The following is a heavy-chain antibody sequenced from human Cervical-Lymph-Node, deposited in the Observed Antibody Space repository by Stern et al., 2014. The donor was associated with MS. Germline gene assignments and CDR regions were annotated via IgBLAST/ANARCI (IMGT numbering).Heavy chain of an antibody. Sequence: MQLVESGGALVKPGGSLVISCAASGFTFSDYYMTWIRQSPGKGLEWVSHISTNGRSIYYAYSVKCRFPISWDNHKNSLYLQMTGLRADDTAVYYCARQDYFWVDYWGQGTLVTVSS. CDR1: GFTFSDYY. CDR3: ARQDYFWVDY. V-gene: IGHV3-11*01. D-gene: IGHD4/OR15-4a*01. J-gene: IGHJ4*02. CDR2: ISTNGRSI.